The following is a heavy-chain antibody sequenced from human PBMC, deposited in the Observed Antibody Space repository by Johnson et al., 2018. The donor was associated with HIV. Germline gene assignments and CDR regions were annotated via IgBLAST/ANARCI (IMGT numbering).Heavy chain of an antibody. CDR2: ISYDGSNK. D-gene: IGHD1-14*01. J-gene: IGHJ3*02. CDR3: AREPSGDAFDI. Sequence: QVQLVESGGGVVQPGRSLRLSCAASGFTFSSYAMHWVRQAPGKGLEWVAVISYDGSNKYYADSVKGRFTISSDNSKNTLYLQMNSLRAEDTAVYYCAREPSGDAFDIWGQGTMVTVSS. V-gene: IGHV3-30-3*01. CDR1: GFTFSSYA.